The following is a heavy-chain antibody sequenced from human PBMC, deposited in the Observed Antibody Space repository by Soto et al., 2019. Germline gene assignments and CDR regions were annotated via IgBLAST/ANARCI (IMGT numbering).Heavy chain of an antibody. J-gene: IGHJ6*01. CDR2: INSDGSTT. CDR1: GFTFSTYW. V-gene: IGHV3-74*01. Sequence: GGSLRLSCAASGFTFSTYWMHWVRQAPGKGLVWVSRINSDGSTTNYADSVKGRFTISRDNAKSTLYLQMNSLRAEDTAVYYMVRGAPCAILFSGRGTTVT. CDR3: VRGAPCAILF. D-gene: IGHD2-2*02.